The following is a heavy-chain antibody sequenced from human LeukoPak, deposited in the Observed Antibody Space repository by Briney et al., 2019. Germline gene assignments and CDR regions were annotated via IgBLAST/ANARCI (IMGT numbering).Heavy chain of an antibody. V-gene: IGHV3-23*01. CDR3: ASSEWTYYFDY. D-gene: IGHD3-3*01. J-gene: IGHJ4*02. CDR1: GFTFTSYA. CDR2: ISGSGGST. Sequence: HPGGSLRLSCAVSGFTFTSYAMGWARQAPGKGLEWVSGISGSGGSTYYADSGKGRFTISRDNSKNTLYLQMNSLRAEDTAVYYCASSEWTYYFDYWGQGTLVTVSS.